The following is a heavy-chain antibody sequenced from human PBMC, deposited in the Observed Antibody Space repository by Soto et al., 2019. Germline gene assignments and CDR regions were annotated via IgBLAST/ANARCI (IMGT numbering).Heavy chain of an antibody. CDR1: GGSISSGGYY. CDR2: IYYSGST. J-gene: IGHJ5*02. V-gene: IGHV4-31*03. Sequence: QVQLQESGPGLVKPSQTLSLTCTVSGGSISSGGYYWSWIRQHPGKGLEWIGYIYYSGSTYYNPSLKSRVTISVDTSKNQFSLKLSSVTAADTAMYYCARGRASSSWWTLFDPWGQGTLVTVSS. CDR3: ARGRASSSWWTLFDP. D-gene: IGHD6-13*01.